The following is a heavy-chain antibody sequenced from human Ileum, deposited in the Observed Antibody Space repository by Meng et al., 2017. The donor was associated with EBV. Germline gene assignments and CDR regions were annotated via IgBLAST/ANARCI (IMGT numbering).Heavy chain of an antibody. D-gene: IGHD3-16*01. CDR2: IHHSGTT. Sequence: QAQLQEPGPGLVKPSGTLSLPCAVSGDSISSNNWWSWVRQSPGKGLEWIAEIHHSGTTTYNPSLKSRVTISVDKSENHFSLKLTSVTAADTAVYYCARGSDYVWGIWGQGTLVTVSS. CDR3: ARGSDYVWGI. V-gene: IGHV4-4*02. CDR1: GDSISSNNW. J-gene: IGHJ4*02.